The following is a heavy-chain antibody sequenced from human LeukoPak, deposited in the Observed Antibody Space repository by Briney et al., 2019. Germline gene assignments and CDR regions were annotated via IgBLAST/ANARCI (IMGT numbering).Heavy chain of an antibody. V-gene: IGHV1-69-2*01. CDR1: GYTFTDYY. Sequence: GATVKISCKASGYTFTDYYMHWVQQAPGKGLEWMGRVDPEDGETIYAEKFQGRVTITADTSTDTAYMELSSLRSEDTAVYYCATTPYYYDSRADHWGQGTLVTVSS. J-gene: IGHJ4*02. D-gene: IGHD3-22*01. CDR3: ATTPYYYDSRADH. CDR2: VDPEDGET.